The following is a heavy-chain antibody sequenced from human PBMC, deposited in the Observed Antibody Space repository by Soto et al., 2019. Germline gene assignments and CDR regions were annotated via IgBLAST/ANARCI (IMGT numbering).Heavy chain of an antibody. J-gene: IGHJ5*02. CDR3: ARDTQGYSYGYPRKYNWFDP. Sequence: QVQLQESGPGLVKPSQTLSLTCTVSGGSISSGGYYWSWIRQHPGKGLEWIVYIYYSGSTYYNPSLKSRVTISVDTSKNQFSLKLSSVTAADTAVYYCARDTQGYSYGYPRKYNWFDPWGQGNLVTVSS. CDR2: IYYSGST. CDR1: GGSISSGGYY. D-gene: IGHD5-18*01. V-gene: IGHV4-31*03.